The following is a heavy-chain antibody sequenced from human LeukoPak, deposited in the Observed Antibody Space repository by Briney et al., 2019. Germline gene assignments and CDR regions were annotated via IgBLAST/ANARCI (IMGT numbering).Heavy chain of an antibody. Sequence: SETPSLTCNVSGGSISGYHWSWIRQPPGKGLEWLGYIYYSGSSNYNPSLKSRVTMSADTSKNQFSLKLSSVTAADTAVYYCARVPRSYYYYYMDVWGKGTTVTVSS. CDR3: ARVPRSYYYYYMDV. CDR1: GGSISGYH. V-gene: IGHV4-59*01. CDR2: IYYSGSS. J-gene: IGHJ6*03.